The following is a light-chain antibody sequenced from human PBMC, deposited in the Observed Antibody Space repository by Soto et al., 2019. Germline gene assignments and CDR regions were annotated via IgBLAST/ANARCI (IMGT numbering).Light chain of an antibody. CDR3: ATWDDSLSGAL. CDR2: RNN. V-gene: IGLV1-47*01. CDR1: SSNIGRNY. J-gene: IGLJ3*02. Sequence: QSVLTQPPSASGTPGQRVSISCAGSSSNIGRNYVYWYYQLPGTAPKLLIYRNNQRPSGVPDRFSGSKSGTSASLAISGLRYEDEADYYCATWDDSLSGALFGGGTELTVL.